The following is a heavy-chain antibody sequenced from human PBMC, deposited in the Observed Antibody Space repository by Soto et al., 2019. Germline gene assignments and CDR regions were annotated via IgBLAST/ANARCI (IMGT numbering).Heavy chain of an antibody. CDR2: INPSGGST. Sequence: QVQLVQSGAEVKKPGASVKVSCKASGYTFTSYYMHWVRQAPGQGLEWMGIINPSGGSTSYAQKFQGRGNMTRDTSTSTVYMELSSLRSEDTAVYYCARDRVTTVVTPTPFDPWGQGTLVTVSS. CDR3: ARDRVTTVVTPTPFDP. CDR1: GYTFTSYY. D-gene: IGHD2-15*01. V-gene: IGHV1-46*03. J-gene: IGHJ5*02.